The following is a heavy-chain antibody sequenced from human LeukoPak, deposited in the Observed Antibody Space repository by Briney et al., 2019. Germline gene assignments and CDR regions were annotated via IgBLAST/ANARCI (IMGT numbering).Heavy chain of an antibody. Sequence: PGGSLRLSCAASGFTFSSFALSWVRQAPGKGLEWVSSISADGRATNYADSPKGRFTISRDNSKNTLYLQMNSLRAEDTAVYYCAGALLKGAVYYYYYMDVWGKGTTVTVSS. D-gene: IGHD1-26*01. V-gene: IGHV3-23*01. CDR2: ISADGRAT. CDR3: AGALLKGAVYYYYYMDV. J-gene: IGHJ6*03. CDR1: GFTFSSFA.